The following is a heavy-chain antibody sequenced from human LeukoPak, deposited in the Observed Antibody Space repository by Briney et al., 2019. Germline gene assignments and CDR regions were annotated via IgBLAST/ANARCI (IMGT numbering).Heavy chain of an antibody. Sequence: GGSLRLSCAVSGFGVSVNYMSWVRQAPGKGLEWVSVIYSGGNTDSANADSVKGRFTISRDNSKNTLHLQMNSLRVEDTAVYYCARDRRLGAAGSFDIWGQGTMVTVSS. V-gene: IGHV3-66*01. CDR1: GFGVSVNY. J-gene: IGHJ3*02. CDR2: IYSGGNT. CDR3: ARDRRLGAAGSFDI. D-gene: IGHD1-26*01.